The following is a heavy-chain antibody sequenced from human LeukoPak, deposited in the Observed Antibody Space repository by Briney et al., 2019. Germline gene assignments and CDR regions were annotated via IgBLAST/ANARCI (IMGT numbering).Heavy chain of an antibody. CDR2: ISYDGSNK. J-gene: IGHJ3*02. D-gene: IGHD3-3*01. Sequence: PGRSLRLSCAASGFTFSSYAMHWVRQAPGKGLEWVAVISYDGSNKYYADSVKGRFTIFRDNSKNTLYLQMNSLRAEDTAVYYCAREITIFGVGDAFDIWGQGTMVTVSS. CDR3: AREITIFGVGDAFDI. V-gene: IGHV3-30*01. CDR1: GFTFSSYA.